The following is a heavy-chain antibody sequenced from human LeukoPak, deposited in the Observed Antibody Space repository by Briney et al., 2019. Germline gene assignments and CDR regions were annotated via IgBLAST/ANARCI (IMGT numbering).Heavy chain of an antibody. J-gene: IGHJ4*02. CDR1: GGSFSGYY. CDR3: ARAPGRPAAVFDY. D-gene: IGHD2-2*01. CDR2: VNHSGST. V-gene: IGHV4-34*01. Sequence: SETLSLTCAVYGGSFSGYYWSWVRQPPGKGLEWIGEVNHSGSTNYNPSLKSRVTISVDTSKNQFSLKLSSVTAADTAVYYCARAPGRPAAVFDYWGQGTLVTDSS.